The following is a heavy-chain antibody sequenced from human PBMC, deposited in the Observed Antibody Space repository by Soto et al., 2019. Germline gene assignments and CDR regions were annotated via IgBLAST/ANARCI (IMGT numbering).Heavy chain of an antibody. D-gene: IGHD2-8*01. Sequence: PSETRSLTCTVSGGSISSSSYYWGWIRQPPGKGLEWIGIIYYSGSTYYNPSLKSRVTISVDTSKNQFSLKLSSVTAADTAVYYCARHKPGYCTNGVCSDFDYWGQGTLVTVSS. J-gene: IGHJ4*02. CDR1: GGSISSSSYY. V-gene: IGHV4-39*01. CDR3: ARHKPGYCTNGVCSDFDY. CDR2: IYYSGST.